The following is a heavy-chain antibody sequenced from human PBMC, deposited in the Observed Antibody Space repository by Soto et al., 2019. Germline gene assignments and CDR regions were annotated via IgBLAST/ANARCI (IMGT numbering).Heavy chain of an antibody. CDR2: VHNGGSP. V-gene: IGHV4-39*01. D-gene: IGHD6-6*01. CDR1: GASVSSSSNY. CDR3: ARGLSSPSATGV. Sequence: QLQLQESGPGLVKPSETLSLTCTVSGASVSSSSNYWGWIRQPPGKGLEWIGSVHNGGSPYYSPSLKSRVTISADTSKNQFSLNLSSVTAADTAVYYCARGLSSPSATGVWGQGTLVTVSS. J-gene: IGHJ4*02.